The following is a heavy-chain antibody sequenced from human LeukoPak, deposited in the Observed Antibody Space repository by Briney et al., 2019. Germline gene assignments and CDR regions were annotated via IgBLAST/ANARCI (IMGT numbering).Heavy chain of an antibody. CDR1: GGSFSGYY. D-gene: IGHD6-19*01. CDR3: ARHKYSSGWPPEGAFDI. V-gene: IGHV4-34*01. CDR2: INHSGST. J-gene: IGHJ3*02. Sequence: PSETLSLTCAVYGGSFSGYYWSWIRQPPGKGLEWIGEINHSGSTNYNPPLKSRVTISVDTSKNQFSLKLSSVTAADTAVYYCARHKYSSGWPPEGAFDIWGQGTMVTVSS.